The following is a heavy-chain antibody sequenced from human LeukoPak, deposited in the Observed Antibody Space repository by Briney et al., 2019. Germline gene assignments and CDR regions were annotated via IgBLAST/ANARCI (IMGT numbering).Heavy chain of an antibody. J-gene: IGHJ4*02. D-gene: IGHD6-13*01. CDR2: IYYSGST. CDR3: ARRIAVPGSYYFDY. Sequence: SETLSLTCTVSGGSISGYYWSWIRQPPGKGLEWIGFIYYSGSTKYNPSLKSRVTLSLDTSKNQFSLRLNSVTAADTAVYYCARRIAVPGSYYFDYWSQGTLVTVSS. V-gene: IGHV4-59*08. CDR1: GGSISGYY.